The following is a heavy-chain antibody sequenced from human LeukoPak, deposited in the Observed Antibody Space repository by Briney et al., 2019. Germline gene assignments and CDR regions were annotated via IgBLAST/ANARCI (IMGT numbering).Heavy chain of an antibody. CDR3: ARSAGTWFDP. CDR1: GFTFSSYE. Sequence: GGSLRLSCAASGFTFSSYEMNWVRQAPGKGLEWVSFISSSGSTIYYADSVKGRFTISRDNAKNSLYLQMNSLRVEDTAVYYCARSAGTWFDPWGQGTLVTVSS. CDR2: ISSSGSTI. D-gene: IGHD1-1*01. V-gene: IGHV3-48*03. J-gene: IGHJ5*02.